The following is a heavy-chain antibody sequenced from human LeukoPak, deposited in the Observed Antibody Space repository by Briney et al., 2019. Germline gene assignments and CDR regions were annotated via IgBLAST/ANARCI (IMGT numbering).Heavy chain of an antibody. CDR1: GFTFSSYA. CDR2: ISSSGSTI. Sequence: PGGSLRLSCAASGFTFSSYAMSWVRQAPGKGLEWVSYISSSGSTIYYADSVKGRFTISRDNAKNSLYLQMNSLRAEDTAVYYCARDGTYYYDSSGYDYWGQGTLVTVSS. J-gene: IGHJ4*02. CDR3: ARDGTYYYDSSGYDY. D-gene: IGHD3-22*01. V-gene: IGHV3-48*04.